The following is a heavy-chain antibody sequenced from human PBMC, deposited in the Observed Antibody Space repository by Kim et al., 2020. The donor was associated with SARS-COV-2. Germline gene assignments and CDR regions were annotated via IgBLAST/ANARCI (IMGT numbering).Heavy chain of an antibody. Sequence: SPSFQGQVTISADKSISTAYLQWSSLKASDTAMYYCARHSGIAAAVYFDYWGQGTLVTVSS. CDR3: ARHSGIAAAVYFDY. D-gene: IGHD6-13*01. V-gene: IGHV5-51*01. J-gene: IGHJ4*02.